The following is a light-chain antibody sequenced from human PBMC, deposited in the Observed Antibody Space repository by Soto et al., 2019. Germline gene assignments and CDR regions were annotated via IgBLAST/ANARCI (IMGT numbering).Light chain of an antibody. Sequence: IQLTQSPSSLSASVGDRVIMTCRASQGISSYLAWYQQKPGKAPTLLIYAASTLETGVPSRFSGSGSGTDFTLTISSLQPEAFATYYCQQLNIYPFTFGPGTKVDIK. CDR3: QQLNIYPFT. CDR1: QGISSY. CDR2: AAS. J-gene: IGKJ3*01. V-gene: IGKV1-9*01.